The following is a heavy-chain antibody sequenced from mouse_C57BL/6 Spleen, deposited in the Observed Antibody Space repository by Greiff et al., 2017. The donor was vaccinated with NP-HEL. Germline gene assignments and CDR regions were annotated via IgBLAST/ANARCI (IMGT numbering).Heavy chain of an antibody. CDR3: ARLGTTVVATGYFDV. Sequence: QVQLQQPGAELVRPGSSVKLSCKASGYTFTSYWMHWVKQRPIQGLEWIGNIDPSDSETHYNQKFKDKATLTVDKSSSTAYMQLSSLTSEDSAVYYCARLGTTVVATGYFDVWGTGTTVTVSS. V-gene: IGHV1-52*01. J-gene: IGHJ1*03. D-gene: IGHD1-1*01. CDR2: IDPSDSET. CDR1: GYTFTSYW.